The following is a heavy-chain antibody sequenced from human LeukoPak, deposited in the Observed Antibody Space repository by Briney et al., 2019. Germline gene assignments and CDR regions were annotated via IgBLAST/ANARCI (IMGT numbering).Heavy chain of an antibody. D-gene: IGHD3-22*01. Sequence: ASVKVSCKASGYTFTSYGISWVRKAPGQGLGWMGWVSAYNGNTNYAQKLQGRVTMTTDTSTSTAYMELRSLRSDDTAVYYCARDRDYYDSSGHRIDYWGQGTLVTVSS. V-gene: IGHV1-18*01. CDR2: VSAYNGNT. CDR1: GYTFTSYG. J-gene: IGHJ4*02. CDR3: ARDRDYYDSSGHRIDY.